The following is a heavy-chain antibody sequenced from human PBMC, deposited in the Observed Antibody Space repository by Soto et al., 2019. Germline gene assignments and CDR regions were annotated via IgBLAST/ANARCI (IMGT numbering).Heavy chain of an antibody. D-gene: IGHD5-18*01. CDR3: ARDGDTAMVTFNYYYGMDV. V-gene: IGHV4-59*01. Sequence: PSETLSLTCTVSGGSISSYYWSWIRQPPGKGLEWIGYIYYSGSTNYNPSLKSRVTISVDTSKNQFSLKLSSVTAADTAVYYCARDGDTAMVTFNYYYGMDVWGQGTTVTVSS. CDR2: IYYSGST. J-gene: IGHJ6*02. CDR1: GGSISSYY.